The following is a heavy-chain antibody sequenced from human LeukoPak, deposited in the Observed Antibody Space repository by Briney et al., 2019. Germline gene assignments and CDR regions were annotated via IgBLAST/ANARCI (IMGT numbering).Heavy chain of an antibody. J-gene: IGHJ4*02. Sequence: SETLYLTCTVSGGSISSSSYYWGWIRQPPGKGLEWIGSMYYSGSTYYNPSLKSRVTISVDTSKNQFSLKLSSVTAADTAVYYCARDLRRGYYFDYWGQGTLVTVSS. CDR3: ARDLRRGYYFDY. CDR2: MYYSGST. V-gene: IGHV4-39*07. CDR1: GGSISSSSYY.